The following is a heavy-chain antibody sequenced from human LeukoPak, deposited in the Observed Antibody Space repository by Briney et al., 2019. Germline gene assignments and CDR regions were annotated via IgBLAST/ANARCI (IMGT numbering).Heavy chain of an antibody. CDR3: ARGFASMVRGVINRTPFDY. V-gene: IGHV1-69*06. CDR1: GGTFSSYA. D-gene: IGHD3-10*01. J-gene: IGHJ4*02. CDR2: IIPIFGTA. Sequence: GSSVKVSCKASGGTFSSYAISWVRQAPGQGLEWRGGIIPIFGTAKYAQKFQGRVTITADKSTSTAYMELSSLRSEDTAVYYCARGFASMVRGVINRTPFDYWGQGTLVTVSS.